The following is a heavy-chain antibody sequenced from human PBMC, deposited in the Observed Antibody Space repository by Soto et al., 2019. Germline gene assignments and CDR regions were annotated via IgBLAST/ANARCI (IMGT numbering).Heavy chain of an antibody. CDR2: IYPGDSDT. CDR1: GYDFYTSW. D-gene: IGHD4-17*01. V-gene: IGHV5-51*01. Sequence: GESLKISCQTSGYDFYTSWIAWVRQMPGEGLEWMGIIYPGDSDTKYSPSFQGQVSISVDKYINTAYLQWSSLKTSDSAMYYCAIPADYGGNSRFDFWGQGTLVTVSS. CDR3: AIPADYGGNSRFDF. J-gene: IGHJ4*02.